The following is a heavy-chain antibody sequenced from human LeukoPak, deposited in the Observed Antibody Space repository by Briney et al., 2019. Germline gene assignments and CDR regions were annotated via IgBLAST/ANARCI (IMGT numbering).Heavy chain of an antibody. D-gene: IGHD3-9*01. CDR1: GGSFSGYY. CDR2: INHSGST. J-gene: IGHJ6*02. CDR3: ARDAIPGYFDWLSGGMGV. Sequence: SETLSLTCAVYGGSFSGYYWSWIRQPPGKGLEWVGEINHSGSTNYNPSLKSRVTISVDTSKNQFSLKLSSVTAADTAVYYCARDAIPGYFDWLSGGMGVWGQGTTVTVSS. V-gene: IGHV4-34*01.